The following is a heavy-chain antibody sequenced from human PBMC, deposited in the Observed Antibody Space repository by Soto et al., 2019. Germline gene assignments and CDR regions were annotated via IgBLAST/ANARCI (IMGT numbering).Heavy chain of an antibody. V-gene: IGHV4-30-4*01. D-gene: IGHD2-2*01. CDR3: ARASTSYYYGMDV. J-gene: IGHJ6*02. CDR2: IYYSGST. CDR1: GGSILSVDYY. Sequence: TLSLTCTGSGGSILSVDYYGGWIRTPPGQGLEWIGYIYYSGSTYYNPALKSRVTISVDTSKNQFSLKLSSVTAADTAVYYCARASTSYYYGMDVWGQGTTVTVSS.